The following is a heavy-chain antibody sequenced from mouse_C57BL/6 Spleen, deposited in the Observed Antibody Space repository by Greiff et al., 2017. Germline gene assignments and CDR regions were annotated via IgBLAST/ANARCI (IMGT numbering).Heavy chain of an antibody. CDR1: GYTFTDYY. CDR3: ARRDGYYSFDY. D-gene: IGHD2-3*01. CDR2: INPYNGGT. Sequence: EVQLQQSGPVLVKPGASVKLSCKASGYTFTDYYMNWVKQSHGKSLEWIGVINPYNGGTSYNQKFKGKATLTVDKSSSTAYMELNSLTSEDSAVYYCARRDGYYSFDYWGQGTTLTVSS. J-gene: IGHJ2*01. V-gene: IGHV1-19*01.